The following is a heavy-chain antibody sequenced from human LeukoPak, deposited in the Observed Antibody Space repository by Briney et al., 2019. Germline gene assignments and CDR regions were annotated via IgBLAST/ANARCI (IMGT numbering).Heavy chain of an antibody. D-gene: IGHD2-15*01. CDR3: AKSESFSGGSCYDY. CDR1: GFTFSSYA. J-gene: IGHJ4*02. CDR2: ISNDGTYK. Sequence: GGSLRLSCAASGFTFSSYAMHWVRQAPDKGLEYVAVISNDGTYKYYGASVKGRFTISRDNSKNTLYLQMDSLRSEDTAVYYCAKSESFSGGSCYDYWGQGTLVTVSP. V-gene: IGHV3-30*18.